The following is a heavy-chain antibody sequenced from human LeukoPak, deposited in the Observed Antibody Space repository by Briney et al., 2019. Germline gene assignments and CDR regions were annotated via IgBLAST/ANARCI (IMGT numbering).Heavy chain of an antibody. V-gene: IGHV3-30*04. CDR3: AKDTLGGSYPV. J-gene: IGHJ4*02. CDR1: GFTFSLFA. D-gene: IGHD1-26*01. Sequence: GGSLRLSCAASGFTFSLFAMHWVRQSPGKGLEWVAAISYDGKDKFYADSVKGRFTISRDNSKNTLYLQMNSLRAEDTAVYYCAKDTLGGSYPVWGQGTLVTVSS. CDR2: ISYDGKDK.